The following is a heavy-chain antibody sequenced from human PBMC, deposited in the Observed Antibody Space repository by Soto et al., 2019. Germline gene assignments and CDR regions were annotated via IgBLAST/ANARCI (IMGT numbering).Heavy chain of an antibody. CDR3: VKVSILTESYHYYAMDV. Sequence: EVQLLESGGGSVQPGGALRLSCVASGFTFSTYAMSWVRQAPGKGLEWVSGIGGLSGGTDYADSVKGRLTISRDNSKNTLYLQMNSLRAEDTAVYFCVKVSILTESYHYYAMDVWGQGTTVTVSS. CDR2: IGGLSGGT. J-gene: IGHJ6*02. CDR1: GFTFSTYA. V-gene: IGHV3-23*01. D-gene: IGHD3-9*01.